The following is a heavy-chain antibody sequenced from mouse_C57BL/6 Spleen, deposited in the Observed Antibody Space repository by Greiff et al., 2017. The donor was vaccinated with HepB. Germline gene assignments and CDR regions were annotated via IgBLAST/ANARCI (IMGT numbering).Heavy chain of an antibody. V-gene: IGHV14-3*01. Sequence: EVQLQQSVAELVRPGASVKLSCTASGFNIKNTYMHCVKQRPEQGLEWTGRIDPANGNTKYAAKFQGQAPRTADTSSNTAYLQLSSLPSEDTAIYCCTRAPRLYRKDYWGRGATLTVCS. CDR1: GFNIKNTY. CDR2: IDPANGNT. D-gene: IGHD6-1*01. CDR3: TRAPRLYRKDY. J-gene: IGHJ2*01.